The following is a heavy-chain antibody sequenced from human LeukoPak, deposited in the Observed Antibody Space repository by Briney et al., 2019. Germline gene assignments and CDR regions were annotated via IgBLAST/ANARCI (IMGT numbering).Heavy chain of an antibody. J-gene: IGHJ4*02. CDR3: AKLLYYYDSSQPY. CDR2: ISGSGGST. CDR1: GFTGSSNY. V-gene: IGHV3-23*01. Sequence: GGALRLSFAAPGFTGSSNYMSWVRQAPGKGLEWVSAISGSGGSTYYADSVKGRFTISRDNSKNTLYLQMNSLRAEDTAVYYCAKLLYYYDSSQPYWGQGTLVTVSS. D-gene: IGHD3-22*01.